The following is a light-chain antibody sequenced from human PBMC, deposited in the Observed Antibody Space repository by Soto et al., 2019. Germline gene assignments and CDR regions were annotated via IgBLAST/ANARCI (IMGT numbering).Light chain of an antibody. Sequence: QSVLTQPASVSGSPGQSITISCTGTSSDVGSYNLVSWYQQHPGKAPKLMIYEGSKRPSGVSNRFSGSKSGNTASLTISGLQAEDEADYYCCSYAGGSTLNVLFGGGTQLTVL. V-gene: IGLV2-23*01. J-gene: IGLJ2*01. CDR2: EGS. CDR1: SSDVGSYNL. CDR3: CSYAGGSTLNVL.